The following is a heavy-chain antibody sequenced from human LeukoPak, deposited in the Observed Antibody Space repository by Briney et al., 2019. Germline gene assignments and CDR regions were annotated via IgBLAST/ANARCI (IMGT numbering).Heavy chain of an antibody. V-gene: IGHV7-4-1*02. J-gene: IGHJ5*02. D-gene: IGHD6-13*01. CDR1: GYTFTSYA. CDR2: INTNTGNP. Sequence: GASVKVSCKASGYTFTSYAMNWVRQAPGQGLEWMGWINTNTGNPTYAQGFTGRFVFSLDTSVSTAYLQISSLKAEDTAVYYCARGAPSPVAAAGRGNWFDPWGQGTLVTVSS. CDR3: ARGAPSPVAAAGRGNWFDP.